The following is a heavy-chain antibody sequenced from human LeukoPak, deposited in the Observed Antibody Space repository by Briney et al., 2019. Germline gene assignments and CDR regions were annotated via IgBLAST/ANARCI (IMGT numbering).Heavy chain of an antibody. CDR1: GGSFSSSNW. CDR3: ARREDRASWLIDS. J-gene: IGHJ4*02. D-gene: IGHD2-2*01. Sequence: SETLSLTCAVSGGSFSSSNWWSWVRRSPGKGLEWIGEIHHSGTTNYNPPLNSRITISVDKSRKQFSPKLSSVTAADTAVYYCARREDRASWLIDSWGQGTLVTVSS. V-gene: IGHV4-4*02. CDR2: IHHSGTT.